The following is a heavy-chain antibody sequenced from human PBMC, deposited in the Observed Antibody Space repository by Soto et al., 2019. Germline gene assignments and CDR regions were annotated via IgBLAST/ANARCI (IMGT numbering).Heavy chain of an antibody. Sequence: QVQLQESGPGLVKPSQTLSLTCTVSGDSISSDDYYWSLIRQPPGKGLEWIGYIYYSGSTYYNPSLKSRITISVDTFKNQFSLNLNSVTAADTAVYYCARERVATHYLDYWGQGTLVTVSS. CDR2: IYYSGST. D-gene: IGHD2-15*01. V-gene: IGHV4-30-4*01. CDR1: GDSISSDDYY. CDR3: ARERVATHYLDY. J-gene: IGHJ4*02.